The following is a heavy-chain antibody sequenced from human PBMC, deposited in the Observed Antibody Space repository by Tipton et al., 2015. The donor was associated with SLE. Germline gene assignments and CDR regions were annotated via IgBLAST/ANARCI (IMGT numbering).Heavy chain of an antibody. J-gene: IGHJ4*02. CDR3: ARGTRVEEELDY. Sequence: TLSLTCALYGGSFSGYYWNWIRQPPGKGLEWMGYIRNGVPGNYNRSLKSRLTISGDTSKNQFSLRLSSVSAADTAVYYCARGTRVEEELDYWGQGTLVTVSS. V-gene: IGHV4-59*13. CDR2: IRNGVPG. CDR1: GGSFSGYY. D-gene: IGHD1-1*01.